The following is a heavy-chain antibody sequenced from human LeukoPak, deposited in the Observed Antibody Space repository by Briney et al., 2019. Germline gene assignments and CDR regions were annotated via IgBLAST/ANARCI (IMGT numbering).Heavy chain of an antibody. CDR3: ARGLYDSSGLGAFDI. D-gene: IGHD3-22*01. Sequence: SETLSLTCAVYGGSFSGYYWSWIRQPPGKGLEWIGEINHSGSTNYNPSLKSRVTISVDTSKNQFSLKLSSVTAADTAVYYCARGLYDSSGLGAFDIWGQGTMVAVSS. CDR2: INHSGST. CDR1: GGSFSGYY. J-gene: IGHJ3*02. V-gene: IGHV4-34*01.